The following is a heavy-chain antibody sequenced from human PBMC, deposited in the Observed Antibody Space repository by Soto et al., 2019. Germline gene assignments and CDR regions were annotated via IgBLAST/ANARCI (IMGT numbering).Heavy chain of an antibody. D-gene: IGHD2-2*01. V-gene: IGHV1-69*12. CDR3: AREDIVLVPAAGPYYGMDV. CDR1: GGTFSSYA. CDR2: IIPIFGTA. Sequence: QVQLVQSGAEVKKPGSSVKVSCKASGGTFSSYAISWVRQAPGQGLEWMGGIIPIFGTANYAQKFQGRVTITADESTSTAYMELSSLRSEDTAVYYCAREDIVLVPAAGPYYGMDVWGQGTTVTVSS. J-gene: IGHJ6*02.